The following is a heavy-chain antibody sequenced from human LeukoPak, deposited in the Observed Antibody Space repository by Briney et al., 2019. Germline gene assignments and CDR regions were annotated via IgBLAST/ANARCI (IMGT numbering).Heavy chain of an antibody. CDR3: ARDSPLYSYGPRVDYYYYYMDV. Sequence: AASVKVSCKASGYTFTSYSISWVRHAPGQGLEWMRWISAYNGNTDYAQKLQSRVTMTTDTSTSTAYMELSSLRSEDTAVYYCARDSPLYSYGPRVDYYYYYMDVWGKGTTVTISS. D-gene: IGHD5-18*01. V-gene: IGHV1-18*01. J-gene: IGHJ6*03. CDR2: ISAYNGNT. CDR1: GYTFTSYS.